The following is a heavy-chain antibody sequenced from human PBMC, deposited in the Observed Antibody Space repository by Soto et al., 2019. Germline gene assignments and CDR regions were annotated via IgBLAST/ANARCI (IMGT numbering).Heavy chain of an antibody. V-gene: IGHV1-69*13. CDR1: GGTFSSYA. Sequence: KGAAASVKVSCKASGGTFSSYAISWVRQAPGQGLEWMGGIIPIFGTANYAQKFQGRVTITADESTSTAYMELSSLRSEDTAVYYCARRHYGVKHFDYWGQGTLVTVSS. D-gene: IGHD4-17*01. J-gene: IGHJ4*02. CDR3: ARRHYGVKHFDY. CDR2: IIPIFGTA.